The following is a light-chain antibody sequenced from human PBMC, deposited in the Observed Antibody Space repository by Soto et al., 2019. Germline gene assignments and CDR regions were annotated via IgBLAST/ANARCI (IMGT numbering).Light chain of an antibody. Sequence: QPVLTQSPSVSGAPGQRVTISCTGSSSNIGAGYDVHWYQQFPGTAPKLIIFATTNRPSGVPDRFSGSRSGTTASLAITGLQADDEADYYCQSDDSIWVFGGGTKLTVL. J-gene: IGLJ3*02. CDR2: ATT. CDR3: QSDDSIWV. V-gene: IGLV1-40*01. CDR1: SSNIGAGYD.